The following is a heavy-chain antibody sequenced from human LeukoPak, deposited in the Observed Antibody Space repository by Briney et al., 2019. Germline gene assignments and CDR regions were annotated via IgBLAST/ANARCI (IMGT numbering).Heavy chain of an antibody. CDR2: IYYSGST. V-gene: IGHV4-59*01. D-gene: IGHD3-22*01. Sequence: SETLSLTCTVSGGSISSYYWNWIRQPPGKRLEWIGYIYYSGSTNYNPSLKSRVTISVDTSKNQFSLKLSSVTAADTAVYYCARGAGYDSSGYYYFDYWGQGTLVTVSS. J-gene: IGHJ4*02. CDR1: GGSISSYY. CDR3: ARGAGYDSSGYYYFDY.